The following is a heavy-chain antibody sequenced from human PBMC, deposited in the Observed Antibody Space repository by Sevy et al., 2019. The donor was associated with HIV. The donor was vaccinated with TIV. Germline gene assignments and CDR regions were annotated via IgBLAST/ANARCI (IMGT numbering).Heavy chain of an antibody. Sequence: GGSLRLSCAASGFTFSSYSMNWVRQAPGKGLEWVSYISSSSSTIYYAESVKGRFTIPRDNAKNSLYLKMNSLRDEDTAVYYCARGAYKYLTGDAFDIWGQGTMVTVSS. V-gene: IGHV3-48*02. CDR1: GFTFSSYS. CDR2: ISSSSSTI. D-gene: IGHD3-9*01. CDR3: ARGAYKYLTGDAFDI. J-gene: IGHJ3*02.